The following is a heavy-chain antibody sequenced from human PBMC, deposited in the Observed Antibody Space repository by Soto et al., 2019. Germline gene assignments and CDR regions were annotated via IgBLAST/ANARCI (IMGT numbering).Heavy chain of an antibody. CDR1: GFTFSSYG. CDR3: AKGLPCSGGSCYTDAFDI. J-gene: IGHJ3*02. CDR2: ISYDGSNK. V-gene: IGHV3-30*18. Sequence: ESGGGVVQPGRSLRLSCAASGFTFSSYGMHWVRQAPGKGLEWVAVISYDGSNKYYADSVKGRFTISRDNSKNTLYLQMNSLRAEDTAVYYCAKGLPCSGGSCYTDAFDIWGQGTMVTVSS. D-gene: IGHD2-15*01.